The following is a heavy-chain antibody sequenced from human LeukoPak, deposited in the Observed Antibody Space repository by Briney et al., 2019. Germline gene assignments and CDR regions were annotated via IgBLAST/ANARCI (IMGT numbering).Heavy chain of an antibody. CDR2: IYYSGST. Sequence: SETLSLTRTVSGGSVSSGSYYWSWIRQPPGKGLEWIGYIYYSGSTNYNPSLKSRVTISVDTSKNQFSLKLSSVTAADTAVYSCANFMGYGDYVEDWFDPWGQGTLVTVSS. V-gene: IGHV4-61*01. D-gene: IGHD4-17*01. J-gene: IGHJ5*02. CDR3: ANFMGYGDYVEDWFDP. CDR1: GGSVSSGSYY.